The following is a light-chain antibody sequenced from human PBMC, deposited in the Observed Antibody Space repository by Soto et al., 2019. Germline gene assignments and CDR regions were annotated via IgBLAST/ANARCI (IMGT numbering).Light chain of an antibody. V-gene: IGLV2-8*01. Sequence: QSALTQPPSASGSPGQSLTISCTGTSSDVGGYNYVSWYQQHPGKAPKVMIYDGNKRPAGVPDRFSGSKSGNTASLTVSGLQAEEEGDYYCSSHAGGQNVVFGGGTKLTVL. CDR2: DGN. CDR1: SSDVGGYNY. J-gene: IGLJ2*01. CDR3: SSHAGGQNVV.